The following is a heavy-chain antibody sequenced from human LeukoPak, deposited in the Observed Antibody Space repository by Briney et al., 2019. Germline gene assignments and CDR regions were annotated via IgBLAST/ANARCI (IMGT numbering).Heavy chain of an antibody. CDR2: IDQDGNEK. D-gene: IGHD2-15*01. V-gene: IGHV3-7*01. J-gene: IGHJ4*02. CDR1: GFPFSTSW. CDR3: VRESRPGGAMGLYHNFDY. Sequence: GGSLRLSCAASGFPFSTSWMTWVRQAPGRGLEWVANIDQDGNEKYYVDSLKGRFTISRDNTKNLLFLEMNNLRGDDTAIYYCVRESRPGGAMGLYHNFDYWGQGTLVAVSS.